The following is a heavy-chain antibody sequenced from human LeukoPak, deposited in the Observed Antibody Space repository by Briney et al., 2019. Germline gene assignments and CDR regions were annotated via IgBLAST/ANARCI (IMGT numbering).Heavy chain of an antibody. V-gene: IGHV4-4*02. D-gene: IGHD2/OR15-2a*01. Sequence: SGTLSLTCGVSGGSIDSTNYWSWVRQAPGKGLEWIGEIAHDGTRNYNPSLRSRVAMSFDRAKNYCSLHLTAVTAADTALYYGTGENSPFCPFAFWGQGVMVTVSS. J-gene: IGHJ4*02. CDR2: IAHDGTR. CDR1: GGSIDSTNY. CDR3: TGENSPFCPFAF.